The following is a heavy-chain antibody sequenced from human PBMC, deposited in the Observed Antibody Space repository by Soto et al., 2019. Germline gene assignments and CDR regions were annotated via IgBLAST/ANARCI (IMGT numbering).Heavy chain of an antibody. CDR3: AREGVRGMDI. D-gene: IGHD3-16*01. V-gene: IGHV1-3*01. Sequence: GASVKVSCKASGYTFTSYAMHWVRQAPGQRLEWMGWINAGNGNTNYAQKLQGRVTMTTDTSTSTAYMELRSLRSDDTAVYYCAREGVRGMDIWGQGTTVTVSS. CDR2: INAGNGNT. J-gene: IGHJ6*02. CDR1: GYTFTSYA.